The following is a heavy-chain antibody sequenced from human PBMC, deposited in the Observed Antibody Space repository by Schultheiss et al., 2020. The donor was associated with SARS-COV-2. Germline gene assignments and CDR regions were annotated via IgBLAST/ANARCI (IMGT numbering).Heavy chain of an antibody. D-gene: IGHD5-18*01. CDR3: ARWPWIQLWRYNYGLDV. Sequence: SETLSLTCSVSGSSITGFFWTWIRQAPGKGLDPIGNIYFTGITKYNPSLKSRVTISIDTSKNQFSLKLGSVTAADTAVYYCARWPWIQLWRYNYGLDVWGQGTTVTVSS. J-gene: IGHJ6*02. CDR1: GSSITGFF. CDR2: IYFTGIT. V-gene: IGHV4-59*01.